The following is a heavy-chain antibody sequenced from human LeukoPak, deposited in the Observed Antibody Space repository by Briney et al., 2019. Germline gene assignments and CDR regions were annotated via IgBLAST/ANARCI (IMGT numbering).Heavy chain of an antibody. V-gene: IGHV3-7*03. CDR1: GFIFNNYW. Sequence: GGSLRLSCAASGFIFNNYWMHWVRQAPGKGLEWLANIKQDGSDTHYVDSVKGRFTISRDNSKNSLYLQMNSLRADDTAVYYCARDFSATAGLDVWGQGTTVTVSS. J-gene: IGHJ6*02. CDR2: IKQDGSDT. CDR3: ARDFSATAGLDV. D-gene: IGHD1-26*01.